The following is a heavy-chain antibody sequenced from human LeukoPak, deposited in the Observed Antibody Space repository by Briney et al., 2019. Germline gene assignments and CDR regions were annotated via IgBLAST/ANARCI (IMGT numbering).Heavy chain of an antibody. Sequence: GGSLRLSCAASGFTFSSFSMIWLRQAPGKGLEWVSAISATGDRTYYADSVKGRVTVSRDNSKNTLYLQMNRLRAEDTAIYYCAKEPDTATNGPPGKDYWGQGTLVTVSS. D-gene: IGHD2-8*01. V-gene: IGHV3-23*01. CDR2: ISATGDRT. CDR3: AKEPDTATNGPPGKDY. CDR1: GFTFSSFS. J-gene: IGHJ4*02.